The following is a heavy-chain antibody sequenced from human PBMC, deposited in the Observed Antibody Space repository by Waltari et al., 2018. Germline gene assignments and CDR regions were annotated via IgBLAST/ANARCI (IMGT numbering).Heavy chain of an antibody. J-gene: IGHJ4*02. V-gene: IGHV1-3*03. Sequence: QVHLVQSGAEVKKPGASVKVSCKASGYTFTNHAIHWVRQAPGPRLEWMGWMNVEDGNRIICQEVTVRVTITRDTSATTVNMGLSSLRSDDMAVYYCARASRRVYYYDSSGYFQEHYFDYWGQGALVTVSS. CDR2: MNVEDGNR. CDR1: GYTFTNHA. CDR3: ARASRRVYYYDSSGYFQEHYFDY. D-gene: IGHD3-22*01.